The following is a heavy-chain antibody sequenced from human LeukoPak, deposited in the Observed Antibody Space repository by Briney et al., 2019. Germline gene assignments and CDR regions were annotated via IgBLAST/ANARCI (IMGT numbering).Heavy chain of an antibody. CDR2: IYPGDSDT. CDR1: GYTFRTYW. D-gene: IGHD6-6*01. CDR3: ARHGTHSSSHEDY. V-gene: IGHV5-51*01. J-gene: IGHJ4*02. Sequence: GESLKISCEASGYTFRTYWIGWVRQLPGKGLEWMGLIYPGDSDTRYSPSFQGQVTISADKSISTAYLQWSSLKASDTAMYYCARHGTHSSSHEDYWGQGTLVTVSS.